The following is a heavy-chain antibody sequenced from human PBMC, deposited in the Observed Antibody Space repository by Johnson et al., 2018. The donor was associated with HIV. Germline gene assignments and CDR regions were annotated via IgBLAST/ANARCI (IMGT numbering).Heavy chain of an antibody. J-gene: IGHJ3*02. V-gene: IGHV3-30*04. D-gene: IGHD3-3*01. CDR2: ISDDGENK. Sequence: QVQLVESGGGVVQPGRSLRLSCAASGFTFSSYAMHWVRQAPGKGLEWVAVISDDGENKYYADSVKGRFTISRDNAKNTLYLQMNSLRAEDTAVYYCARESRYNFWSGYDAFDIWGQGT. CDR1: GFTFSSYA. CDR3: ARESRYNFWSGYDAFDI.